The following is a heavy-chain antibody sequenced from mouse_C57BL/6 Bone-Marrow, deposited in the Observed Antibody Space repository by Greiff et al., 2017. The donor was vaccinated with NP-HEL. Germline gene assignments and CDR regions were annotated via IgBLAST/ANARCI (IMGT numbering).Heavy chain of an antibody. Sequence: EVQLVESGGGLVQPGGSMKLSCAASGFTFSDAWMDWVRQSPEKGLEWVAEIRNKANNHATYYAESVKGRFTISRDDSKSSVYLQMNSLRAEDTGIYYCTRRGYLYYYAMDYWGQGTSVTVSS. D-gene: IGHD2-2*01. CDR1: GFTFSDAW. CDR2: IRNKANNHAT. CDR3: TRRGYLYYYAMDY. J-gene: IGHJ4*01. V-gene: IGHV6-6*01.